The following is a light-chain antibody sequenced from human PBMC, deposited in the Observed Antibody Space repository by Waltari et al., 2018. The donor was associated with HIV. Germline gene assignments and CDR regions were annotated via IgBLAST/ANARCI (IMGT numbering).Light chain of an antibody. CDR1: QSINNH. CDR2: AAS. J-gene: IGKJ1*01. CDR3: QPSQA. Sequence: DIQITQSPSSVSASVGDRVTITCRASQSINNHLNWYQQRPGKAPELLIYAASSLQNGVPSRFSGSGSGTEFTLAISSLQPEDCTTFIYQPSQAFGQGTKVEIK. V-gene: IGKV1-39*01.